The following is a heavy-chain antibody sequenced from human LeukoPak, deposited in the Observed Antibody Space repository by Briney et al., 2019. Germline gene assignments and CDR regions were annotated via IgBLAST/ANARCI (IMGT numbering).Heavy chain of an antibody. CDR2: IRSKAYGGTT. D-gene: IGHD6-25*01. CDR3: TRAGVAAADYYYYMDV. Sequence: PGGSLRLSCAASGFTFSSYAMSWFRQAPGKGLEWVGFIRSKAYGGTTEYAASVKGRFTISRDDSKSIAYLQMNSLKTEDTAVYYCTRAGVAAADYYYYMDVWGKGTTVTVSS. V-gene: IGHV3-49*03. J-gene: IGHJ6*03. CDR1: GFTFSSYA.